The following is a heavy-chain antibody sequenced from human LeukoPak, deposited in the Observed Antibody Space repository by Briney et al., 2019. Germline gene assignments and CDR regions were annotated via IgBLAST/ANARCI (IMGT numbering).Heavy chain of an antibody. D-gene: IGHD3-22*01. J-gene: IGHJ2*01. Sequence: MPSETLSLTCTVSGDFLNNSLWSWIRQPPGEGLEWIGDDSYSGNTNHNPSLKSRVTMSVDTSKNSFSLTVTSVTAADTAVYFCARGDDSGAHYPSRFDLWGRGTLVTVSS. V-gene: IGHV4-59*01. CDR1: GDFLNNSL. CDR2: DSYSGNT. CDR3: ARGDDSGAHYPSRFDL.